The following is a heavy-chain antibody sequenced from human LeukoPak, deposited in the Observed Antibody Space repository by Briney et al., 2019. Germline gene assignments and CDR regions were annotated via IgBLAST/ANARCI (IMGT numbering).Heavy chain of an antibody. D-gene: IGHD3-10*01. CDR2: IYYSGSD. CDR1: GGSIGTSSYF. Sequence: SETLSLTCSVSGGSIGTSSYFWAWIRQPPGKGLEWIGSIYYSGSDYDNPSLRSRLTISIDTSKNQFSLRLRSVTAADTAVYYCARGLWFGEPTNWFDPWGQGALVTVSS. V-gene: IGHV4-39*07. J-gene: IGHJ5*02. CDR3: ARGLWFGEPTNWFDP.